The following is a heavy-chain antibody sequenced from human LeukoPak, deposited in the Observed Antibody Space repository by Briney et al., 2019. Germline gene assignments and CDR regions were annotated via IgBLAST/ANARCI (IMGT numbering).Heavy chain of an antibody. CDR2: ITGSGDSA. V-gene: IGHV3-23*01. D-gene: IGHD2-2*01. J-gene: IGHJ4*02. CDR3: AKDEAWRPAAD. Sequence: PGGSLRLSCAPSGFTFTNYAMSWVRQAPGKGLEWVSSITGSGDSAYYADSVKGRFTISRDNSKDTLYLQMNSLRAKDTAIYFCAKDEAWRPAADWGQGTLVTVSS. CDR1: GFTFTNYA.